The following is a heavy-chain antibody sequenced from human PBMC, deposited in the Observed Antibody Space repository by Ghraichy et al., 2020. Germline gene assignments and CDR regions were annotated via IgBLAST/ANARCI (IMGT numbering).Heavy chain of an antibody. CDR3: ARRFGSSGWLFDI. D-gene: IGHD6-19*01. V-gene: IGHV4-39*01. Sequence: SETLSLTCTVSGGSISSSSYYWGWIRQPPGKGLEWIGSIYYSGSTYYNPSLKSRVTISVDTSKNQFSLKLSSVTAADTAVYYCARRFGSSGWLFDIWGQGTMVTVSS. CDR1: GGSISSSSYY. J-gene: IGHJ3*02. CDR2: IYYSGST.